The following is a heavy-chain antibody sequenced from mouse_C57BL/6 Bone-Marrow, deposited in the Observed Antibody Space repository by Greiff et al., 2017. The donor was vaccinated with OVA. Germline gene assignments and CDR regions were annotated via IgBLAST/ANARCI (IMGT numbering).Heavy chain of an antibody. D-gene: IGHD1-1*01. CDR1: GYSFTGYY. CDR2: INPSTGGT. CDR3: ARGGDYYGSSHYFDY. Sequence: VQLQQSGPELVKPGASVKISCKASGYSFTGYYMNWVKQSPEKSLEWIGEINPSTGGTTYNQKFKAKATLTVDKSSSTAYMQLKSLTSEDSAVYYCARGGDYYGSSHYFDYWGQGTTLTVSS. V-gene: IGHV1-42*01. J-gene: IGHJ2*01.